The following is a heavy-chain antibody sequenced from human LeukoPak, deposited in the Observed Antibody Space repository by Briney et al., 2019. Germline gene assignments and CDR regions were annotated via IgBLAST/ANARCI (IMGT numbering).Heavy chain of an antibody. CDR3: ARGSKGDYARSPYYYYYMDV. CDR1: RVTFSSDT. D-gene: IGHD4-17*01. V-gene: IGHV1-69*06. Sequence: KASCKASRVTFSSDTTSSGPPTPEERLERMGGVIPIFGTANYAQKFQGRVTITADKSTSTAYMELSSLRSEDTAVYYCARGSKGDYARSPYYYYYMDVWGKGTTVTVSS. CDR2: VIPIFGTA. J-gene: IGHJ6*03.